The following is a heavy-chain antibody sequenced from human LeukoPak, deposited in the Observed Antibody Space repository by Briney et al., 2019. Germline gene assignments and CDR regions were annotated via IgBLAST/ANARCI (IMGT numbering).Heavy chain of an antibody. Sequence: PSETLSLTCAVYGGSFGGYYWSWIRQPPGKGLEWIGEINHSGSTNYNPSLKSRVTISVDTSKNQFSLKLSSVTAADTAVYYCARGLGGYKVIMVYATREHFYYMDVWGNGTTVTVSS. V-gene: IGHV4-34*01. J-gene: IGHJ6*03. CDR1: GGSFGGYY. CDR3: ARGLGGYKVIMVYATREHFYYMDV. D-gene: IGHD2-8*01. CDR2: INHSGST.